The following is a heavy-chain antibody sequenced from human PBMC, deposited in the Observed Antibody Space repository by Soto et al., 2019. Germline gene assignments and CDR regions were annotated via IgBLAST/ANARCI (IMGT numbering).Heavy chain of an antibody. D-gene: IGHD5-12*01. Sequence: GESLKISCKGSGYSFTSYWIGLVRQMPGKGLEWMGIIYPGDSDTRYSPSCQGQVTISADKSISTAYLQWSSLKASDTAMYYCARGARDGYNSLYYFDYWGQGTLVTVSS. CDR2: IYPGDSDT. CDR1: GYSFTSYW. CDR3: ARGARDGYNSLYYFDY. V-gene: IGHV5-51*01. J-gene: IGHJ4*02.